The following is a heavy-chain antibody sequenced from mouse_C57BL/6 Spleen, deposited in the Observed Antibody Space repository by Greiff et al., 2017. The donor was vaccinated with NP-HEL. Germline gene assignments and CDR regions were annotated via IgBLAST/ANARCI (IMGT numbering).Heavy chain of an antibody. Sequence: VQLQQSGAELVKPGASVKLSCTASGFNLTDYYMHWVKRRTEQGLEWIGRIDPEDGETKYAPKFQGKATITADTSSNTAYLQLSSLTSDDTAVYYCARADYGSSYAMDYWGQGTSVTVSS. CDR3: ARADYGSSYAMDY. D-gene: IGHD1-1*01. CDR1: GFNLTDYY. CDR2: IDPEDGET. V-gene: IGHV14-2*01. J-gene: IGHJ4*01.